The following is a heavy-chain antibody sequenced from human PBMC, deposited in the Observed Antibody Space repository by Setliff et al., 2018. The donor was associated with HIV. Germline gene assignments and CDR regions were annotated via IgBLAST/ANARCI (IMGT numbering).Heavy chain of an antibody. V-gene: IGHV4-4*09. D-gene: IGHD5-18*01. Sequence: SETLSLTCTVSGGSISSYYWSWIRQPPGKGLEWIGYIDNSGSTNYNPSLKSRVTISVDTSKNQISLKLSSVTAADTAMYYCARRGYSYVERVYYYYMDVWGEGTTVTV. J-gene: IGHJ6*03. CDR1: GGSISSYY. CDR3: ARRGYSYVERVYYYYMDV. CDR2: IDNSGST.